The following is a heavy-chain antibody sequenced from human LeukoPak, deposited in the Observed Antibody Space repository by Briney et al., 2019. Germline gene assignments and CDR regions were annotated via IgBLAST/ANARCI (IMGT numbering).Heavy chain of an antibody. Sequence: GGSLRLSCAASGFTFSSYGMHWVRQAPGKGLEWVAVIWFGGSNKYYADSVKGRFTISRDNSKNTLYLQMNSLRAEDTAVYYCAKDHWDSNSQASEYYIDYWGQGTLVTVSS. CDR3: AKDHWDSNSQASEYYIDY. D-gene: IGHD6-13*01. CDR1: GFTFSSYG. CDR2: IWFGGSNK. J-gene: IGHJ4*02. V-gene: IGHV3-30*02.